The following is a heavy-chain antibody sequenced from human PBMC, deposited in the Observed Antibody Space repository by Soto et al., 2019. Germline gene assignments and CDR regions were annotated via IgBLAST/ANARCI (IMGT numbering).Heavy chain of an antibody. Sequence: QVQLQESGPGLVKPSGTLSLTCAVSGGSISSSHWWTWVRQSPGKGLEYIGEISHSGTSNSNPSLKSRDTLSVDRSKNPFSLTRDSVTAADTAVYYCARVVLSITRGAFDAWGQGTPVIVSS. J-gene: IGHJ3*01. CDR1: GGSISSSHW. V-gene: IGHV4-4*02. CDR2: ISHSGTS. D-gene: IGHD1-20*01. CDR3: ARVVLSITRGAFDA.